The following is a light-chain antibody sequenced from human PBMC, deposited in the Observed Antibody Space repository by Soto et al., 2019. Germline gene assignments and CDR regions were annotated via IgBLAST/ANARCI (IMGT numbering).Light chain of an antibody. CDR1: SSNIGNNY. CDR3: GTWDSSLSAYV. CDR2: DNN. V-gene: IGLV1-51*01. J-gene: IGLJ1*01. Sequence: QSVLTQPPSVSAAPGQKVTISCSGSSSNIGNNYVSWYQQLPGTAPKLLSYDNNKRPSGIPDRFAGSKSGTSATLGITGLQTGDEADYCCGTWDSSLSAYVFGTGTKVTVL.